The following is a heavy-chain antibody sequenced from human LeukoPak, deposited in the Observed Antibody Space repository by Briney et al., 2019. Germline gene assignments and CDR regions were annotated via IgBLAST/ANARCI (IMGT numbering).Heavy chain of an antibody. J-gene: IGHJ4*02. CDR3: AKTKRAVAGTGYFDY. V-gene: IGHV1-69*13. Sequence: GASVKVSCKASGGTFSSYAISWVRQAPGQGLEWMGGIIPIFGTANYAQKFQGRVTITADESTSTAYMELSSLRSEDTAVYYCAKTKRAVAGTGYFDYWGQGTLVTVSS. CDR1: GGTFSSYA. CDR2: IIPIFGTA. D-gene: IGHD6-19*01.